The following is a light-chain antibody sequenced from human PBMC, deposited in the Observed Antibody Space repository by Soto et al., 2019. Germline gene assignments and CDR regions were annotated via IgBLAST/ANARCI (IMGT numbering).Light chain of an antibody. CDR3: AAWDAGLNGPL. J-gene: IGLJ2*01. CDR1: SSNIEWSS. V-gene: IGLV1-44*01. Sequence: QSVLTQPPSASGTPGQRVTISCSGTSSNIEWSSVNWYQHLPGTAPKLLIKTNDQRPSGVPDRFSGSKSGTSASLAISGLQSEDEADYYCAAWDAGLNGPLFGGGTQLTVL. CDR2: TND.